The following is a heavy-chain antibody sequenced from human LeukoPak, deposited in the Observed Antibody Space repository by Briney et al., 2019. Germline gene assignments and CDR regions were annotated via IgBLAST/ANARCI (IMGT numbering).Heavy chain of an antibody. Sequence: SQTLSLTCTVSGGSISGSSYYWGWIRQPPGKGLEWIGSIYYSGSTYYNPSLKSRVTISVDTSKNQFSLKLSSVTAADTAVYYCARVWFGGPFDYWGQGTLVTVSS. V-gene: IGHV4-39*01. CDR2: IYYSGST. J-gene: IGHJ4*02. CDR1: GGSISGSSYY. CDR3: ARVWFGGPFDY. D-gene: IGHD3-10*01.